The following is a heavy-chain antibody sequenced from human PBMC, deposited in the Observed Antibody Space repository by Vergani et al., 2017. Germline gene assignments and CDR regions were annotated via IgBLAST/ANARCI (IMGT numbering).Heavy chain of an antibody. D-gene: IGHD3-10*01. CDR3: ARVRYYYGSGSYPPGYYYGMDV. CDR2: IYYSGST. V-gene: IGHV4-59*01. Sequence: QVQLQESGPGPVKPSETLSLTCTVSGGSISSYYWSWIRQPPGKGLEWIGYIYYSGSTNYNPSLKSRVTISVDTSKNQFSLKLSSVTAADTAVYYCARVRYYYGSGSYPPGYYYGMDVWGQGTTVTVSS. CDR1: GGSISSYY. J-gene: IGHJ6*02.